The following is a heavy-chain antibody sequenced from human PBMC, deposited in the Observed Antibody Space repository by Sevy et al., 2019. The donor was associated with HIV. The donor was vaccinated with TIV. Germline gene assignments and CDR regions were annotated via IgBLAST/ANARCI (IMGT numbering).Heavy chain of an antibody. D-gene: IGHD1-26*01. CDR1: GFTFRNYG. CDR3: AKERGGSYIPYFYGMDV. Sequence: GGSLRLSCIASGFTFRNYGIHWVRQAPGKGLDWVAVIGYDGSDKYYADSVKGRLTISRDNSKNTLFLQMNSLRVEDTAVYYCAKERGGSYIPYFYGMDVWGQGTAVTVSS. CDR2: IGYDGSDK. J-gene: IGHJ6*02. V-gene: IGHV3-30*18.